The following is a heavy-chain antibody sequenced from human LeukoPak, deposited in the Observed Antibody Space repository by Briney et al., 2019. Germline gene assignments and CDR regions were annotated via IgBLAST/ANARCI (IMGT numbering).Heavy chain of an antibody. D-gene: IGHD3-3*01. J-gene: IGHJ5*02. Sequence: SETLSLACTVSGGSISSYYWSWIRQPPGKGLEWIGYIYYSGSTNYNPSLKSRVTISVDTSKNQFSLKLSSVTAADTAVYYCARDDSAYYDFWSGYYTEWFDPWGQGTLVTVSS. CDR2: IYYSGST. CDR3: ARDDSAYYDFWSGYYTEWFDP. CDR1: GGSISSYY. V-gene: IGHV4-59*12.